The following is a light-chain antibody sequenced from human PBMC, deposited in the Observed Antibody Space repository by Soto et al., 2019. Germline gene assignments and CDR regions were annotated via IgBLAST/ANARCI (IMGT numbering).Light chain of an antibody. CDR3: QTWVTGIHI. V-gene: IGLV4-69*01. J-gene: IGLJ2*01. Sequence: QSVLTQSPSASASLGASVKLTCTLSSGNSNYAIAWHQQQPEKGPRFLMTLNSDGSHSKGDGIPDRFSGSSSGAERYLTISTLQSEDEADYYCQTWVTGIHIFGGGTKLTVL. CDR1: SGNSNYA. CDR2: LNSDGSH.